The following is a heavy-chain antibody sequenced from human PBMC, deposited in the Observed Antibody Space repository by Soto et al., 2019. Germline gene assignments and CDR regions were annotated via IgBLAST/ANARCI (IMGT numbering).Heavy chain of an antibody. CDR2: IYYSGST. V-gene: IGHV4-31*03. Sequence: ASETLSLTCTVSGGSISSGGYYWSWIRQHPGKGLEWIGYIYYSGSTYYNPSLKSRVTISVDTSKNQFSLKLSSVTAADTAVYYCARTGAAAEFPFDYWGQGTLVTVSS. D-gene: IGHD6-13*01. J-gene: IGHJ4*02. CDR3: ARTGAAAEFPFDY. CDR1: GGSISSGGYY.